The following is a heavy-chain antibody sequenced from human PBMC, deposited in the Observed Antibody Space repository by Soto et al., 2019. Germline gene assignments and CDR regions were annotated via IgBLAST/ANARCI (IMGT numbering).Heavy chain of an antibody. V-gene: IGHV1-18*01. CDR3: ARGFYDSSGYYHWFDP. D-gene: IGHD3-22*01. CDR1: VYTFTTYG. J-gene: IGHJ5*02. CDR2: ISAYNGNT. Sequence: ASVKGSCKTSVYTFTTYGISWVRQAPGQGLEWMGWISAYNGNTNYAQKLQGRVTMTTDTSTSAAYMELRSLRSDDTAVYYCARGFYDSSGYYHWFDPWGQGTLVTVSS.